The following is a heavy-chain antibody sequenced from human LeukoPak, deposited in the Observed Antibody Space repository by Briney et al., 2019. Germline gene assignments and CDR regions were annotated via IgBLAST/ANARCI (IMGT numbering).Heavy chain of an antibody. J-gene: IGHJ4*02. CDR2: ISGSGGST. CDR3: AKDLSLGGSDKIYYFDY. D-gene: IGHD3-10*01. V-gene: IGHV3-23*01. Sequence: GGSLRLSCAASGFTFSSYGMSWVRQAPGKGLEWVSAISGSGGSTYYADSVKGRFTISRDNSKNTLYLQMNSLRAEDTAVYYCAKDLSLGGSDKIYYFDYWGQGTLVTVSS. CDR1: GFTFSSYG.